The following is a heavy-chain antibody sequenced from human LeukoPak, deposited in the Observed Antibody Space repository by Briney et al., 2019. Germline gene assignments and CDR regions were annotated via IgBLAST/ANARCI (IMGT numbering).Heavy chain of an antibody. V-gene: IGHV3-33*01. Sequence: GGSLRLSCAVSGFTFSKYVMHWVRQAPGKGLEWVAVIWNDGSTKYYADSVKGRLTVSRDNSHNTLDLQMNSLRAEDTALYYCARATRGSSSWGYSDYWGQGTLVTVSS. J-gene: IGHJ4*02. CDR1: GFTFSKYV. CDR3: ARATRGSSSWGYSDY. CDR2: IWNDGSTK. D-gene: IGHD6-13*01.